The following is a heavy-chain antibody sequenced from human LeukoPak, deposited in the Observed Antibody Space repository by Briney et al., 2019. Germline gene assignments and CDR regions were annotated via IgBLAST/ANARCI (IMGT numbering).Heavy chain of an antibody. V-gene: IGHV3-11*04. Sequence: GGSLRLSCAVSGFPFSRFYMSWIRQAPGKGLEWISYIGLSGSPLDYADSVKGRFTISRDNAKNSLYLDMNSLRAEDTAVYYCARKDFSSGSFSYWGQGTLVPVSS. J-gene: IGHJ4*02. CDR1: GFPFSRFY. D-gene: IGHD3-22*01. CDR3: ARKDFSSGSFSY. CDR2: IGLSGSPL.